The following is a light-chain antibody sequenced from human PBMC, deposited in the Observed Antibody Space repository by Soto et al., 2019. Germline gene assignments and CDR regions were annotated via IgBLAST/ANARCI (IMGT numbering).Light chain of an antibody. Sequence: DIQMTQSPSSLSASVGDKVTISCRASQGISNYLAWYQQNPGKAPRLLIYAASSLQSGVSFRFTGSGFGTDFTLTISSLQPEDVATYYCQNYNWPPFTFGPGTKVDIK. V-gene: IGKV1-27*01. CDR2: AAS. CDR3: QNYNWPPFT. J-gene: IGKJ3*01. CDR1: QGISNY.